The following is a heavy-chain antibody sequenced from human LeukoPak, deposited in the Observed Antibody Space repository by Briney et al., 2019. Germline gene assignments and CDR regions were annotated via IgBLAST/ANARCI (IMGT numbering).Heavy chain of an antibody. CDR2: INHSGST. CDR1: GGSFSGYY. J-gene: IGHJ4*02. CDR3: AKIGIGGVIVFDY. D-gene: IGHD3-16*02. Sequence: SETLSLTCAVYGGSFSGYYWSWIRQAPGKGLEWIGEINHSGSTNYNPSLKSRATISVDTYKNKFSMKVRSVTAAETPVYYWAKIGIGGVIVFDYWGEGPLVSVSS. V-gene: IGHV4-34*01.